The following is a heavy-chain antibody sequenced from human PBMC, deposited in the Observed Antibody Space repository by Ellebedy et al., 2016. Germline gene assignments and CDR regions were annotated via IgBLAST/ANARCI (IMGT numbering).Heavy chain of an antibody. J-gene: IGHJ4*02. D-gene: IGHD1-26*01. V-gene: IGHV3-23*01. CDR1: GFTFSSYA. Sequence: GGSLRLSCAASGFTFSSYAMSWVRQSPGKGLEWVSSIGYSGATYSADSVKGRFTISRDNSKNTLYLQMNSLRAEDTAIYYCAKRRSTPGTALYYFDYWGQGILVTVSS. CDR3: AKRRSTPGTALYYFDY. CDR2: IGYSGAT.